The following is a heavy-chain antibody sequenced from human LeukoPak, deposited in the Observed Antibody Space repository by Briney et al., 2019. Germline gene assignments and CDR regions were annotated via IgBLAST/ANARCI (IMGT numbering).Heavy chain of an antibody. CDR1: GFTFSSYG. J-gene: IGHJ3*02. D-gene: IGHD4-17*01. Sequence: GGSLRLSCAASGFTFSSYGMHWVRQAPGKGLEWEAVISYDGSNKYYADSVKGRFTISRDNSKNTLYLQMNSLRAEDTAVYYCAKGPAYGDYEGAFDIWGQGTMVTVSS. CDR2: ISYDGSNK. CDR3: AKGPAYGDYEGAFDI. V-gene: IGHV3-30*18.